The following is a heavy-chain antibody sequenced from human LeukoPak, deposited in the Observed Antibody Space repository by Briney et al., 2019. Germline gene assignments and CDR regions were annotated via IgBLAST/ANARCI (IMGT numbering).Heavy chain of an antibody. CDR3: AHRRRGVASDI. CDR1: GFSLSSGAVG. CDR2: IYENDEK. V-gene: IGHV2-5*01. Sequence: SGPTLVNPTQTLTLTCTFSGFSLSSGAVGVGWIRQPPGGALEWLGVIYENDEKLYSSSLQNRLSITKHTSNNQVVLTMANMEPVDTATYYCAHRRRGVASDIWGQGTKVTVSS. D-gene: IGHD2-15*01. J-gene: IGHJ3*02.